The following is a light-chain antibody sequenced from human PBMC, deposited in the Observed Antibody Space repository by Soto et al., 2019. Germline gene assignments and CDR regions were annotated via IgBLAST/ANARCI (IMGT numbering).Light chain of an antibody. CDR3: EQYDNLLLS. J-gene: IGKJ4*01. V-gene: IGKV1-33*01. CDR1: QDISNY. CDR2: DAS. Sequence: DIQLTQSPSSLSASVGDRVTLSCQATQDISNYLNWYQQKPGKAPKLLMYDASNLEAGVPSRFSGGGSGTHFTFTISSLQPEDIATYYCEQYDNLLLSFGGGTKVEIK.